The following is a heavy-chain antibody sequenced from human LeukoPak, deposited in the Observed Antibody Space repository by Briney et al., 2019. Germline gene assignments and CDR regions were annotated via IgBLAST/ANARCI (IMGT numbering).Heavy chain of an antibody. CDR2: INPNSGGT. J-gene: IGHJ6*03. CDR1: GYTFTGYY. V-gene: IGHV1-2*06. D-gene: IGHD5-12*01. Sequence: ASVKVSCKASGYTFTGYYMHWARQAPGQGLEWMGRINPNSGGTNYAQKFQGRVTMTRDTSISTAYMELSRLRSEDTAVYYCASDVDIVATNGGTDYYYMDVWGKGTTVTVSS. CDR3: ASDVDIVATNGGTDYYYMDV.